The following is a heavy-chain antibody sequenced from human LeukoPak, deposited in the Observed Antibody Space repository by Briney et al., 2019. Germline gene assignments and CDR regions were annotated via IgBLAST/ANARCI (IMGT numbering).Heavy chain of an antibody. CDR3: ARFPTKNCSGGSCYPNLGYYYYGMDV. CDR2: INHSVST. CDR1: GGSFIGYY. J-gene: IGHJ6*04. D-gene: IGHD2-15*01. Sequence: SETLSLTCAVYGGSFIGYYWSWIRQPPGKGLEWIGEINHSVSTNYNPSLKSRVTISVDTSKNQFSLKLSSVTAADTAVYYCARFPTKNCSGGSCYPNLGYYYYGMDVWGKGTTVTVSS. V-gene: IGHV4-34*01.